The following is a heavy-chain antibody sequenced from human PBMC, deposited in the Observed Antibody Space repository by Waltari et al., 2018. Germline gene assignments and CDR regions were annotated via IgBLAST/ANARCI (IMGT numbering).Heavy chain of an antibody. CDR3: AKVASGSYLGDFDY. Sequence: EVQLVESGGGLVQPGGSLRLSCAASGFTFGSYAMSWVRQAPGKGLEWVSAISGSGGSTYYADSVKGRFTIARDNAKSKLYLQMNSLRAEDTAVYYCAKVASGSYLGDFDYWGQGTLVTVSS. D-gene: IGHD1-26*01. CDR2: ISGSGGST. V-gene: IGHV3-23*04. J-gene: IGHJ4*02. CDR1: GFTFGSYA.